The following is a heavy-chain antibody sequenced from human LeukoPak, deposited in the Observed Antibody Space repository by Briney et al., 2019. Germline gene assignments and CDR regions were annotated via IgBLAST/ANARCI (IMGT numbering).Heavy chain of an antibody. J-gene: IGHJ4*02. CDR2: IKQDGSEK. Sequence: GGSLRLSCAASGFTFSSYCMSWVRQAPGKGLEWVANIKQDGSEKYYVDSVKGRFTISRGNAKNSLYLQMNSLRAEDTAVYYCARSSYIAAAGTGYFDYWGQGTLVTISS. V-gene: IGHV3-7*05. CDR1: GFTFSSYC. CDR3: ARSSYIAAAGTGYFDY. D-gene: IGHD6-13*01.